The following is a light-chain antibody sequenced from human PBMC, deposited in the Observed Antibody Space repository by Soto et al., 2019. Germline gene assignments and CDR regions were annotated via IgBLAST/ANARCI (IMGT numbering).Light chain of an antibody. J-gene: IGLJ1*01. CDR3: LLWYGGADF. V-gene: IGLV7-43*01. Sequence: QAVVTQEPSLTVSPGGTVTLTCASSTGAVTKGFSPNWLQQRPGQPPRALIYSINKTHSWTPARFSGSLLGGKAALTLSGVQPEDEAVYYCLLWYGGADFFGTGTKVTVL. CDR1: TGAVTKGFS. CDR2: SIN.